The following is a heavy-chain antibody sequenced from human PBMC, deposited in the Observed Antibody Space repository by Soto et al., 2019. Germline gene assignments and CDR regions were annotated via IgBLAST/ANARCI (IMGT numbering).Heavy chain of an antibody. CDR1: GGSISSSNW. Sequence: SETMSLTCAVSGGSISSSNWWSWVRQPPGKGLEWIGHIHNSGSPYNNPSLKSRVTISADTSMNQFSLALTSVTAADTAMYYCARGFRVVGAYGAGAFFDYWAQGTLVTVSS. D-gene: IGHD2-15*01. J-gene: IGHJ4*02. CDR2: IHNSGSP. V-gene: IGHV4-4*02. CDR3: ARGFRVVGAYGAGAFFDY.